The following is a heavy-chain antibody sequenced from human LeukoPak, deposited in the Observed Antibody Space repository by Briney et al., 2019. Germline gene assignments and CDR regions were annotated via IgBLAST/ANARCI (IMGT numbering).Heavy chain of an antibody. J-gene: IGHJ5*02. Sequence: SETLSLTCTVSGGSISSYYWSWIRQPAGEGLEWIGRIYISGSTNYNPSLKSRVTMSVDTSKNQFSLKLSSVTAADTAVYYCARGAYFYGSGINWFDPWGQGTLITVSS. CDR3: ARGAYFYGSGINWFDP. V-gene: IGHV4-4*07. CDR2: IYISGST. CDR1: GGSISSYY. D-gene: IGHD3-10*01.